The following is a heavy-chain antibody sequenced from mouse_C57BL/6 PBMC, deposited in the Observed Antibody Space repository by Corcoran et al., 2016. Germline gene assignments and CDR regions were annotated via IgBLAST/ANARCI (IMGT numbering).Heavy chain of an antibody. D-gene: IGHD1-1*01. V-gene: IGHV1-75*01. CDR3: ARSPYYGSSYYWYFDV. CDR1: GYTFTDYY. CDR2: IFPGSGST. Sequence: QVQLQQSGPELVKPGASVKISCKASGYTFTDYYINWVKQRPGQGLEWIGWIFPGSGSTYYNEKFKGKATLTVDKSSSTAYMLLSSLTSEDSAVYFCARSPYYGSSYYWYFDVWGTGTTVTVSS. J-gene: IGHJ1*03.